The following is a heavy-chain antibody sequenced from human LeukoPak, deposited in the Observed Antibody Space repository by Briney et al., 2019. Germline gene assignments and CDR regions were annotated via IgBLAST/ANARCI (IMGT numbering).Heavy chain of an antibody. Sequence: GASVKVSCKASGGTFSSYAISWVRQAPGQGLEWMGGIIPIFGTANYAQKFQGRVTITTDESTSTVYMELSSLRSEDTAVYYCASSHCSSTSCYTGDAFDIWGQGTMVTVSS. CDR3: ASSHCSSTSCYTGDAFDI. J-gene: IGHJ3*02. V-gene: IGHV1-69*05. CDR2: IIPIFGTA. D-gene: IGHD2-2*02. CDR1: GGTFSSYA.